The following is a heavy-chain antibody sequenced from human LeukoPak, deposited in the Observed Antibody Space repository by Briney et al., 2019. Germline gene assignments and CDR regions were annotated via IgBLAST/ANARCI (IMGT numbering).Heavy chain of an antibody. CDR3: ARVYSGYDLPGSLANYYFDY. D-gene: IGHD5-12*01. J-gene: IGHJ4*02. V-gene: IGHV4-4*07. Sequence: SETLSLTCTVSGGSISSYYWSWIRQPAGKGLEWIGRFYSGGSTDYNPSLKSRVTMSVDTSKNQFSLKLSYVTAADTAVYYCARVYSGYDLPGSLANYYFDYWGQGTVVTVSS. CDR1: GGSISSYY. CDR2: FYSGGST.